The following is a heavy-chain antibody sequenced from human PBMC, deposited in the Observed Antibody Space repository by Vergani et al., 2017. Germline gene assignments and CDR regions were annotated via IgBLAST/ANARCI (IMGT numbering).Heavy chain of an antibody. Sequence: EVQLVESGGGLVQPGRSLRLSCAASGFTFDDYAMHWVRQAPGKGLEWVSGMSWNSGSIGYADSVKGRFTISRDNAKNSLYLQMNRLSAEDTAVYYAAKSYIEGGSGLDYFDYWGQGTRVTVSS. J-gene: IGHJ4*02. CDR2: MSWNSGSI. V-gene: IGHV3-9*01. D-gene: IGHD6-19*01. CDR1: GFTFDDYA. CDR3: AKSYIEGGSGLDYFDY.